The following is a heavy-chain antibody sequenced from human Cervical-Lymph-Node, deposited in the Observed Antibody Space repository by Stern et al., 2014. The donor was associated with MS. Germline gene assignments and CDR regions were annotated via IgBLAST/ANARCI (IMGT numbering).Heavy chain of an antibody. CDR2: FNPSGGKS. J-gene: IGHJ4*02. V-gene: IGHV1-46*01. CDR3: ARVLSLATSDS. CDR1: GYTFTTYY. D-gene: IGHD1-1*01. Sequence: QMQLVQSEAEIRKPGASVKISCEASGYTFTTYYIHWVRQAPGQGLEWVALFNPSGGKSTYAQRFQGRVTVTGDTSTSTVSLELTGLTSEDTAVYYCARVLSLATSDSWGQGTLVIVSS.